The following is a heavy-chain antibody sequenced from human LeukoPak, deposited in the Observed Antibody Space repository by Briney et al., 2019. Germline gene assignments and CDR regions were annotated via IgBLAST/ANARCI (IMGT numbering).Heavy chain of an antibody. CDR3: ARESTLESCLDL. CDR2: IYYSRST. D-gene: IGHD1-1*01. J-gene: IGHJ2*01. CDR1: GGSISSYY. Sequence: SETLSLTCTVSGGSISSYYWSWTRQPPGKGLEWIGYIYYSRSTNYNPSLKSRVTISVDTSKNQFSLKLSSVTAADTAVYYCARESTLESCLDLWGRGTLVTVSS. V-gene: IGHV4-59*01.